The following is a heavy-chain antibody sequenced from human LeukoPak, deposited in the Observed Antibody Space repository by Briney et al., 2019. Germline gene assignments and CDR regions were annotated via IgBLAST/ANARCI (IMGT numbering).Heavy chain of an antibody. D-gene: IGHD3-10*01. V-gene: IGHV4-34*01. Sequence: SETLSLTCAVYDESFSDYYWSWIRQPPGKGLEWIGEINHSGSTNYNPSLKSRVTISVDTSMNQFSLKLSSVTAADTAVYYCATRGVRDRWGQGTLVTVSS. J-gene: IGHJ5*02. CDR1: DESFSDYY. CDR3: ATRGVRDR. CDR2: INHSGST.